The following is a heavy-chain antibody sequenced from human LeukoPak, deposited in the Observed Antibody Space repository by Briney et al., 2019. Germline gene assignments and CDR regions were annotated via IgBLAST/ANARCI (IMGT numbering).Heavy chain of an antibody. CDR3: ARVRGHYYDSSGYLDY. J-gene: IGHJ4*02. CDR1: GGSISSYY. CDR2: IYYSGST. V-gene: IGHV4-59*01. D-gene: IGHD3-22*01. Sequence: SETLSLTCTVSGGSISSYYWSWIRQPPGKGLEWIGYIYYSGSTNYNPSLKSRVTISVDTSKNQCSLKLSSVTAADTAVYYCARVRGHYYDSSGYLDYWGQGTLVTVSS.